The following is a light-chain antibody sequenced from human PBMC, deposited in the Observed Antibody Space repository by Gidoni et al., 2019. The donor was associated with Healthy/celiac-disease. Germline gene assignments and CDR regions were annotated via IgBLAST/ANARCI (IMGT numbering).Light chain of an antibody. V-gene: IGKV1-33*01. J-gene: IGKJ3*01. CDR1: QDISNY. CDR3: QQYDNLPFT. CDR2: DAS. Sequence: DIQMTQSPSSLSAAVGDRVTITCQASQDISNYLHWYQQKPGKAPKLLIYDASNLETGVPSRFSGSGSGPVFPFTICSLQPEDIAPYYCQQYDNLPFTFGPGTKVDI.